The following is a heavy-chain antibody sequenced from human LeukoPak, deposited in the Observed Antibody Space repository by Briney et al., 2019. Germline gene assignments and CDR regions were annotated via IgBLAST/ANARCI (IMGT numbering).Heavy chain of an antibody. CDR3: AKEGSGYYR. CDR2: ISYDGSNK. Sequence: GRSLRLSCAASGFTFSSYGMHWVRQAPGKGLEWVAVISYDGSNKYYADSVKGRFTISRDNSKNTLSLQMNSLRVEDTAMYYCAKEGSGYYRWGQGTLVTVSS. D-gene: IGHD3-22*01. V-gene: IGHV3-30*18. J-gene: IGHJ5*02. CDR1: GFTFSSYG.